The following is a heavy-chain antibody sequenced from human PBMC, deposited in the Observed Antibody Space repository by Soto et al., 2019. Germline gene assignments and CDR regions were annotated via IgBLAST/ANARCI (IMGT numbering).Heavy chain of an antibody. Sequence: ASVKVSCKASGYIFSSFALHWVRQAPGQRPEWMGWIDAGNGDTKTSLKFQGRVTLSRDTLASTAYMDLYSLTYEDTAVYYCARRGRVQYCTADCQHALDIWGQGTSVTVSS. CDR2: IDAGNGDT. J-gene: IGHJ3*02. D-gene: IGHD2-8*02. CDR1: GYIFSSFA. V-gene: IGHV1-3*01. CDR3: ARRGRVQYCTADCQHALDI.